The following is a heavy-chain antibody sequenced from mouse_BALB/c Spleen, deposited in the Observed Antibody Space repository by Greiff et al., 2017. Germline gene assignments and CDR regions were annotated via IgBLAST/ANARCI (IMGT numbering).Heavy chain of an antibody. CDR2: INSNGGST. CDR3: ARDRGLAY. Sequence: EVKLVESGGGLVQPGGSLKLSCAASGFTFSSYGMSWVRQTPDKRLELVATINSNGGSTYYPDSVKGRFTISRDNAKNTLYLQMSRLKSEDTAMYYCARDRGLAYWGQGTLVTVSA. CDR1: GFTFSSYG. V-gene: IGHV5-6-3*01. J-gene: IGHJ3*01.